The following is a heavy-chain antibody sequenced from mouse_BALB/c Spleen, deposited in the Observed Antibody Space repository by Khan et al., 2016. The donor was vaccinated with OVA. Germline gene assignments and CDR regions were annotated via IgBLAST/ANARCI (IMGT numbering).Heavy chain of an antibody. CDR2: IKPSNGYT. CDR3: VRCGASSRYDLWFAS. CDR1: GYTFTSYT. J-gene: IGHJ3*01. V-gene: IGHV1-4*01. Sequence: VQLQQSGAELARPGTSMKMSCKASGYTFTSYTTHRIKQRPGQGLEWIGYIKPSNGYTNYNQKFKDKAKLTADKSSTTAYMQLSSLTSDDSAVYNFVRCGASSRYDLWFASWVHGTLVTVSA. D-gene: IGHD2-14*01.